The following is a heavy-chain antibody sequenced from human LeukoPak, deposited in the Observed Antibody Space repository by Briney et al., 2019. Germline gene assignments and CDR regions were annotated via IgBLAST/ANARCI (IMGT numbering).Heavy chain of an antibody. D-gene: IGHD3-3*01. J-gene: IGHJ4*02. Sequence: PGGSLRLSCAASGFTFSSYGMHWVRQAPGKGLEWVAVISYDGSNKYYADSVKGRFTISRDNSKNTLYLQMNSLRAEDTAVYYCANYYDFWSGDDYWGQGTLVTVSS. CDR2: ISYDGSNK. V-gene: IGHV3-30*18. CDR3: ANYYDFWSGDDY. CDR1: GFTFSSYG.